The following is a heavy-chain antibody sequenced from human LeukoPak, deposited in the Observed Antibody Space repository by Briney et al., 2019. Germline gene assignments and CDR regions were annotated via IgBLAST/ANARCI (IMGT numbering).Heavy chain of an antibody. Sequence: GGSLRLSCAASGFSISDYWMTWVRQAPGKGLVWVANIKQDGSEKTYVDSVKGRFTISRDNAKNSIFLQMNSLRVEDMAIYYCVRDGGTDWYDPWGQGTLVSVSS. CDR2: IKQDGSEK. CDR1: GFSISDYW. J-gene: IGHJ5*02. CDR3: VRDGGTDWYDP. V-gene: IGHV3-7*01. D-gene: IGHD3-16*01.